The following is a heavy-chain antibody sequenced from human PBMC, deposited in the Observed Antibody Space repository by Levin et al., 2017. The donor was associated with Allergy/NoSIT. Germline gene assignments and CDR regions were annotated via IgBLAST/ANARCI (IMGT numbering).Heavy chain of an antibody. Sequence: PSETLSLTCTVSGGSISSSSYYWGWIRQPPGTGLEWIGSIYYSGSTYYNPSLKSRVTISVDTSKNQFSLKLSSVTAADTAVYYCARPKYSGYDYPTGWFDPWGQGTLVTVSS. J-gene: IGHJ5*02. D-gene: IGHD5-12*01. CDR2: IYYSGST. CDR1: GGSISSSSYY. CDR3: ARPKYSGYDYPTGWFDP. V-gene: IGHV4-39*01.